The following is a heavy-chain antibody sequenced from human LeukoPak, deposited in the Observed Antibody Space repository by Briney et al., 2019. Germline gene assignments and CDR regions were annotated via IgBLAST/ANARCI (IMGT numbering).Heavy chain of an antibody. CDR1: GFTFSSYA. V-gene: IGHV3-30-3*01. CDR2: ISYDGSNK. J-gene: IGHJ5*02. D-gene: IGHD6-13*01. CDR3: AREGSSSWYWFDP. Sequence: PGRSLRLSCAASGFTFSSYAMHWVRQAPGKGLEWVAVISYDGSNKYYADSVKGRFTISRDNSKNTLYLQMNSLRAEDTAVYYCAREGSSSWYWFDPWGQGTLVTVSS.